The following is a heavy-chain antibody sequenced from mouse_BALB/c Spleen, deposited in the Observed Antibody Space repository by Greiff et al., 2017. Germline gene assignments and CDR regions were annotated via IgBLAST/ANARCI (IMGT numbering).Heavy chain of an antibody. CDR1: GFSLTSYG. CDR2: IWRGGST. D-gene: IGHD1-1*01. J-gene: IGHJ4*01. Sequence: QVHVKQSGPSLVQPSQSLSITCTVSGFSLTSYGVHWVRQSPGKGLEWLGVIWRGGSTDYSAAFMSRLSITKDNSKSQVFFKMNSLQADDTAIYYCAKTQFITTVVATHYYAMDYWGQGTSVTVSS. V-gene: IGHV2-5-1*01. CDR3: AKTQFITTVVATHYYAMDY.